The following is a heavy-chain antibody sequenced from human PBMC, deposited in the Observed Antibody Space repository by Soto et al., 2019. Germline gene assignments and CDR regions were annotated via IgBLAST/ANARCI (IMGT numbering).Heavy chain of an antibody. CDR2: ISYDGSNK. Sequence: GGSLRLSCAASGFTFSRYGMHWVRQAPGKGLEWVAVISYDGSNKYYADSVKGRFTISRDNSKNTLYLQMNSLRAEDTAVYYCARESGYSYGGYYGMDVWGQGTTVTVSS. D-gene: IGHD5-18*01. J-gene: IGHJ6*02. CDR1: GFTFSRYG. V-gene: IGHV3-30*03. CDR3: ARESGYSYGGYYGMDV.